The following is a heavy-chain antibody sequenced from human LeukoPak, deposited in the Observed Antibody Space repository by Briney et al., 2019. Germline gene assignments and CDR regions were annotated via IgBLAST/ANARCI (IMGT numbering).Heavy chain of an antibody. V-gene: IGHV5-51*01. Sequence: GESLEISCKGSGYSFTSYWIGWVRQMPGKGVEWMGIIYPGDSDTRYSPSFQGQVTISADKSISPAYLQWSSLKASDAAMYYCATIGYSYGNYFDYWGQGTLVTVSS. CDR3: ATIGYSYGNYFDY. CDR2: IYPGDSDT. J-gene: IGHJ4*02. CDR1: GYSFTSYW. D-gene: IGHD5-18*01.